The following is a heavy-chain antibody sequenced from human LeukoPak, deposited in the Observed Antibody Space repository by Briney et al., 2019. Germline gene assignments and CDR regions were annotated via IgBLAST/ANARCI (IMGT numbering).Heavy chain of an antibody. V-gene: IGHV5-51*01. CDR2: IYPGGSDS. CDR3: ARRGRAVTGSAHADY. J-gene: IGHJ4*02. CDR1: GYSFTNYW. Sequence: GESLKISCKGSGYSFTNYWIGWVRKMPGKGLEWMGIIYPGGSDSRYSQSFQGQVTISADRSISTAYLQWISLKASDTAVYYCARRGRAVTGSAHADYWGQGTLVTVSS. D-gene: IGHD6-19*01.